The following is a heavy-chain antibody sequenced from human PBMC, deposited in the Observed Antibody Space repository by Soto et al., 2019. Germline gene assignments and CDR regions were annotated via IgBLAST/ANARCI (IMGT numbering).Heavy chain of an antibody. CDR2: ISSSSSTI. Sequence: GGSLRLCCAASGFTFSSYSMNWVRQAPGKGLEWVSYISSSSSTIYYADSVKGRFTISRDNAKNSLYLQMNSLRDEDTAVYYCARPEYSSSSYGMDVWGQGTTVTVSS. CDR1: GFTFSSYS. D-gene: IGHD6-6*01. J-gene: IGHJ6*02. CDR3: ARPEYSSSSYGMDV. V-gene: IGHV3-48*02.